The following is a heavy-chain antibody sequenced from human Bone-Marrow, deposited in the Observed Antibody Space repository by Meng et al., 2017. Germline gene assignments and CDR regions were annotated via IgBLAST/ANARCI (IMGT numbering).Heavy chain of an antibody. D-gene: IGHD2-15*01. V-gene: IGHV4-31*03. CDR1: GDFSGGFY. J-gene: IGHJ5*02. CDR2: IYYNGNT. CDR3: ARVGITGRVVWFDP. Sequence: QVQLQESGPRVVRPSETLSLTCTVSGDFSGGFYWSWIRQHTGKGLEWIGYIYYNGNTYYTPSLKSRLSISLDTPKNQFSLELRSVTAADTAIYYCARVGITGRVVWFDPWGQGTLVTVSS.